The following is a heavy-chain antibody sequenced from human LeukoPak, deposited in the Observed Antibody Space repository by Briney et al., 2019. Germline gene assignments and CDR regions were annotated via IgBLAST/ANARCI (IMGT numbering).Heavy chain of an antibody. D-gene: IGHD1-26*01. CDR2: IYHSGST. CDR1: GGSISSSSYY. V-gene: IGHV4-39*07. Sequence: SETLSLTCTVSGGSISSSSYYWGWIRQPPGKGLEWIGTIYHSGSTYYNPSLKSRVIISADTSKNQFSLRLRSVIAADTAIYYCANSKFGASYPTWGQGTLVTVSS. J-gene: IGHJ5*02. CDR3: ANSKFGASYPT.